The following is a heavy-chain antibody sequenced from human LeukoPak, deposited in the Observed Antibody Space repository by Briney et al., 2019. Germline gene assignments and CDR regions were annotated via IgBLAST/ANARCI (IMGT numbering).Heavy chain of an antibody. CDR1: GFTFSSCS. Sequence: GGSLRLSCAASGFTFSSCSMNWVRQAPGKGLEWVSYISSSSSTIYYADSVKGRFTISRDNAKNSLYLQMNSLRAEDTAVYYCARDAINQIATPPYYYYYMDVWGKGTTVTVSS. D-gene: IGHD2-21*01. V-gene: IGHV3-48*01. CDR2: ISSSSSTI. J-gene: IGHJ6*03. CDR3: ARDAINQIATPPYYYYYMDV.